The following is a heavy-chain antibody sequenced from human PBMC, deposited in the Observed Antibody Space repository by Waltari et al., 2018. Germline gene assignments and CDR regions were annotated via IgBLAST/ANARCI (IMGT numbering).Heavy chain of an antibody. J-gene: IGHJ5*02. Sequence: QVQLQESGPGLVKPSETLSLTCAVSGYSISSGYYWGWIRQPPGKGLEWIGSIYHSGSTYYNPSLKSRVNISVDTSKNQFSLKLSSVTAADTAVYYCARRGTTPSRIRNNWFDPWGQGTLVTVSS. CDR2: IYHSGST. V-gene: IGHV4-38-2*01. CDR3: ARRGTTPSRIRNNWFDP. CDR1: GYSISSGYY. D-gene: IGHD1-1*01.